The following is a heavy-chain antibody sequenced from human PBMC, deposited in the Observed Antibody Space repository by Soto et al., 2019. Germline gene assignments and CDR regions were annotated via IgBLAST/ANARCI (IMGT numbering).Heavy chain of an antibody. CDR2: ISTSGDTI. Sequence: VQLVESGGGLVKPGGSLRLSCEASGFTFSDYSMTWIRQAPGKGLEWVSYISTSGDTIYYADSVKGRFTISRDNAKNSLSLQMHSLRDEDTAVYYCARESIVVPAAAAFDCWGQGTLVTVSS. CDR3: ARESIVVPAAAAFDC. CDR1: GFTFSDYS. V-gene: IGHV3-11*01. J-gene: IGHJ4*02. D-gene: IGHD2-2*01.